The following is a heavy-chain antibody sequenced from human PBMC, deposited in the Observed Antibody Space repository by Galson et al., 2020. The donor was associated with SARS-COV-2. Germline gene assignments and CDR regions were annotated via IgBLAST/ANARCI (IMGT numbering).Heavy chain of an antibody. D-gene: IGHD6-19*01. CDR3: ARDGQWLVPNAMDV. J-gene: IGHJ6*02. Sequence: GGSLRLSCAGSGFTFSPYGMHWVRQAPGKGLEWVAVIWYDASNKYYADSVKGRFTISRDNSKNTLYLPMNSLRAEDTAVYYCARDGQWLVPNAMDVWGQGTTVTVSS. CDR2: IWYDASNK. V-gene: IGHV3-33*01. CDR1: GFTFSPYG.